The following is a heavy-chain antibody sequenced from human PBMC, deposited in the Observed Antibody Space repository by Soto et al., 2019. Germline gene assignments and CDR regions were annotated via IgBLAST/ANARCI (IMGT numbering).Heavy chain of an antibody. CDR1: GGSISSYY. D-gene: IGHD3-10*01. V-gene: IGHV4-59*01. CDR2: IYYSGST. J-gene: IGHJ6*02. Sequence: SETLSLTCTVSGGSISSYYWSWIRQPPGKGLEWIGYIYYSGSTNYNPSLKSRVTISVDTSKNQFSLKLSSVTAADTAVYYCARDYYGSGSRIQLSYGMDVWGQGTTVSVSS. CDR3: ARDYYGSGSRIQLSYGMDV.